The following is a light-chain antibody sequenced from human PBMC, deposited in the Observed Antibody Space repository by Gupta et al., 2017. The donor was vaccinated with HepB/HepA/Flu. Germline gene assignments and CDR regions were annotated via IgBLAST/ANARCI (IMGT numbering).Light chain of an antibody. CDR3: QQYDKLLMYT. J-gene: IGKJ2*01. CDR1: QDISNY. CDR2: DAS. V-gene: IGKV1-33*01. Sequence: DIQMTQSPSSLSASVGDRVTITCQASQDISNYLNWYQQKPGKAPKLLIYDASNWDTGVPSRFSGSSCGTDFTFTISSRHPEDIATYYCQQYDKLLMYTFGQGTKLEIK.